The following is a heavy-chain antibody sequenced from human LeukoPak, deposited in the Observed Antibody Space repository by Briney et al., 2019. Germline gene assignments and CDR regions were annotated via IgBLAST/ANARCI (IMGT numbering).Heavy chain of an antibody. CDR1: GFIFSSYS. J-gene: IGHJ4*02. D-gene: IGHD4-11*01. Sequence: GGSLRLSCAASGFIFSSYSMNWVRQAPGKGLEWVSSISSSSYIYYADSVKGRFTIPRDNAKNSLYLQMNSLRAEDTAVYYCARDPYSGLFDYWGQGTLVTVSS. V-gene: IGHV3-21*01. CDR3: ARDPYSGLFDY. CDR2: ISSSSYI.